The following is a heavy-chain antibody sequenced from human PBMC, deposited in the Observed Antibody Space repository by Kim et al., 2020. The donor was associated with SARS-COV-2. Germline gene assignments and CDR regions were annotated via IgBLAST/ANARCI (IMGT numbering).Heavy chain of an antibody. D-gene: IGHD6-13*01. CDR1: GYSFTSYW. CDR3: ARGALPSSSVGYSSSWYRWDYFDY. V-gene: IGHV5-10-1*01. J-gene: IGHJ4*02. CDR2: IDPSDSYT. Sequence: GESLKISCKGSGYSFTSYWISWVRQMPGKGLEWMGRIDPSDSYTNYSPSFQGHVTISADKSISTAYLQWSSLKASDTAMYYCARGALPSSSVGYSSSWYRWDYFDYWGQGTLVTVSS.